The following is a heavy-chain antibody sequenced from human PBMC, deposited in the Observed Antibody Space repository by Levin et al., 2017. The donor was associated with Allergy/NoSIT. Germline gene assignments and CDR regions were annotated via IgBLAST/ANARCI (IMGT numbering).Heavy chain of an antibody. CDR3: ARYRREYSGHDHYYYYYMDV. D-gene: IGHD5-12*01. Sequence: PGGSLRLSCTVSGGSISDHFWSWIRQAPGKGLEWIGEVYYSGTTNYTPSLKSRVTISVDTYDNQFSLKLRSVTAADTAIYYCARYRREYSGHDHYYYYYMDVWGKGTTVTVSS. V-gene: IGHV4-59*11. J-gene: IGHJ6*03. CDR2: VYYSGTT. CDR1: GGSISDHF.